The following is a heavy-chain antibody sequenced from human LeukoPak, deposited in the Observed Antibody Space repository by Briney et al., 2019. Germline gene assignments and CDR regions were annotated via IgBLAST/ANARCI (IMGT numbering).Heavy chain of an antibody. V-gene: IGHV1-2*02. D-gene: IGHD7-27*01. J-gene: IGHJ4*02. Sequence: GASVKVSCKASGFTFTDHYMHWVRQAPGQGLEWMGWINGKRGDTNYAQNFQDRVTMTRDTSTSTVYMELSRLTVDDMAVYYCARDHDWGVDYWGQGTLVTVSS. CDR3: ARDHDWGVDY. CDR2: INGKRGDT. CDR1: GFTFTDHY.